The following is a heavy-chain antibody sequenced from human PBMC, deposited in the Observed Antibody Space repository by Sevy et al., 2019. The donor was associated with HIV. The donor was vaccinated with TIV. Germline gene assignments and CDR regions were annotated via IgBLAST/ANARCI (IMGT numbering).Heavy chain of an antibody. J-gene: IGHJ6*02. CDR1: GFTFSSFG. V-gene: IGHV3-30*03. CDR2: ISYDGSYK. CDR3: ARGGYGDHYYGMDV. D-gene: IGHD4-17*01. Sequence: GGSLRLSCAASGFTFSSFGMHWVRQAPGKGLEWVAVISYDGSYKFYADSVKGRFTISRDNSKNTLYLQMNSLRAEDTAVYYCARGGYGDHYYGMDVWGQGTTVTVSS.